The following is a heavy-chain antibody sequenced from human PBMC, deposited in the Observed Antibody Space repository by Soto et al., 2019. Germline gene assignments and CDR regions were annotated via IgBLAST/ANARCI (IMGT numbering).Heavy chain of an antibody. Sequence: PSETLSLTCTVSGGSISSSSYYWGWIRQPPGKGLEWIGSIYYSGSTYYNPSLKSRVTISVDTSKNQFSLKLSSVTAADTAVYYCARHIGLHLGEFRRVSYYFDYWGQGTLVTVSS. CDR3: ARHIGLHLGEFRRVSYYFDY. D-gene: IGHD3-16*01. J-gene: IGHJ4*02. CDR1: GGSISSSSYY. V-gene: IGHV4-39*01. CDR2: IYYSGST.